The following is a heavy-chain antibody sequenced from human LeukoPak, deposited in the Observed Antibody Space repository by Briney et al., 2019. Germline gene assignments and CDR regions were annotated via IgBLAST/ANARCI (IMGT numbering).Heavy chain of an antibody. J-gene: IGHJ6*03. Sequence: GGSLRLACAASGFTFSSYGMHWVRQAPGKGLEWVAVIWYDGSNKYYADSVKGRFTISRDNSKNTLYLQMNSLRAEDTAVYYCAKDLRRSSGLSRGYYYYMDVWGKGTTVTVSS. D-gene: IGHD1-26*01. V-gene: IGHV3-33*06. CDR1: GFTFSSYG. CDR2: IWYDGSNK. CDR3: AKDLRRSSGLSRGYYYYMDV.